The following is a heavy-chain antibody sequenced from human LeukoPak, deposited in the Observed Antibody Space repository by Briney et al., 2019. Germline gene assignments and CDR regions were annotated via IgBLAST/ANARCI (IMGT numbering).Heavy chain of an antibody. CDR3: ARTYKRFNYYYMDV. V-gene: IGHV4-61*02. J-gene: IGHJ6*03. Sequence: PSETLSLTRTVSGGSISSGSYYWSWIQQPAGKGLEWIGRIYTSGNTNYNPSLKSRVTISVDTSKNQFSLKLSSVTAADTAVYYCARTYKRFNYYYMDVWGKGTTVTISS. CDR2: IYTSGNT. CDR1: GGSISSGSYY. D-gene: IGHD3-10*01.